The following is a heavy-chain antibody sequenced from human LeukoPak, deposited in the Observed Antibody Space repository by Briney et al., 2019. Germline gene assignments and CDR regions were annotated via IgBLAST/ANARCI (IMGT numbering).Heavy chain of an antibody. CDR2: TIPMPGTT. CDR3: ARDQGLGVGL. J-gene: IGHJ4*02. D-gene: IGHD1-26*01. CDR1: GDTFNSYS. V-gene: IGHV1-69*08. Sequence: ASVKVSCKASGDTFNSYSIHWVRQAPGHGLEWMGGTIPMPGTTMYAENFQDRVTITADRSTTTVYMELSSLRSEDTAVYFCARDQGLGVGLWGQGTLVIVSS.